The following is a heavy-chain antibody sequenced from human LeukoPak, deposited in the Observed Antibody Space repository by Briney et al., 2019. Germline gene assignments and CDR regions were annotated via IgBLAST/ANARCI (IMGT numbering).Heavy chain of an antibody. CDR2: VNPSGST. J-gene: IGHJ6*03. CDR3: ARGDFWSGFNYYYMDV. D-gene: IGHD3-3*01. CDR1: AGSFSGYY. Sequence: SETLSLTCAVYAGSFSGYYWSWIRQPPGKGLEWIGEVNPSGSTNYNLSLKSPVTISVDTSKSLFSLKLSSVTAADTAVYYCARGDFWSGFNYYYMDVWGRGTTVTVSS. V-gene: IGHV4-34*01.